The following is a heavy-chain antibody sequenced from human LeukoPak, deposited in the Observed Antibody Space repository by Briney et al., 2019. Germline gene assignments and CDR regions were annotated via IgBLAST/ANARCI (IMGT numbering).Heavy chain of an antibody. Sequence: ASVKVSCKASGYTFTSYAMNWVRQAPGQGLEWMGWINTNTGNPTYAQGFTGRFVFSLDTSVSTAYLQISSLKAEDTAVYYCARDSTAAYYYGMDVWGQGTTVTVSS. CDR1: GYTFTSYA. V-gene: IGHV7-4-1*02. D-gene: IGHD2-2*01. J-gene: IGHJ6*02. CDR3: ARDSTAAYYYGMDV. CDR2: INTNTGNP.